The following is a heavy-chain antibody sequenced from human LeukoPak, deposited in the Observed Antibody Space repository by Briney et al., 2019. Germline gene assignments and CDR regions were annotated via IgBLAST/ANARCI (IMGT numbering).Heavy chain of an antibody. CDR2: ISASGDNK. V-gene: IGHV3-23*01. D-gene: IGHD2-2*01. Sequence: GGSLRLSCAASGLTFAGYDMSWVRQAPGKGLEWVSTISASGDNKYYAGSVKGRFTISRDNSKNTLYLQMDSLRAEDTAVYYCAKRFCSATSCFHFDYWGQGTLVTVSS. J-gene: IGHJ4*02. CDR1: GLTFAGYD. CDR3: AKRFCSATSCFHFDY.